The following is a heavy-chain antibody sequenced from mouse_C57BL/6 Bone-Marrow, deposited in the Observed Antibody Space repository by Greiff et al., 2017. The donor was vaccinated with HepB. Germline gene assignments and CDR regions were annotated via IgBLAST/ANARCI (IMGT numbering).Heavy chain of an antibody. J-gene: IGHJ4*01. V-gene: IGHV5-17*01. CDR2: ISSGSSTI. Sequence: EVQVVESGGGLVKPGGSLKLSCAASGFTFSDYGMHWVRQAPEKGLEWVAYISSGSSTIYYADTVKGRFTISRDNAKNTLFLQMTSLRSEDTAMYYCAKITTVVDGDYWGQGTSVTVSS. CDR3: AKITTVVDGDY. D-gene: IGHD1-1*01. CDR1: GFTFSDYG.